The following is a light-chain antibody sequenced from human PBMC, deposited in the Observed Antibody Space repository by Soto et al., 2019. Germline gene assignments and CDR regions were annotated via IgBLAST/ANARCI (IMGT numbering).Light chain of an antibody. V-gene: IGKV3-20*01. CDR2: GAS. J-gene: IGKJ1*01. CDR1: QSVRSTY. Sequence: QCTRIVFFAPRGVKTRTCRASQSVRSTYLAWYQQKPGQAPRLLIYGASSRATGIPDRFSGSWSGTDFTLTISRVAPDDFAVYYYHHYGRSSGTYGRGTKVDIK. CDR3: HHYGRSSGT.